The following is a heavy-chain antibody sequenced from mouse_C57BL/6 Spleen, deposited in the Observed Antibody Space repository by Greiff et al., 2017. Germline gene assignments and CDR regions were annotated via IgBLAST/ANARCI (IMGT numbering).Heavy chain of an antibody. CDR3: ARDYPNAMDY. CDR2: INPSSGYT. CDR1: GYTFPSYW. Sequence: QVQLKESGAELAKPGASVKLSCKASGYTFPSYWMHWVKQRPGQGLEWIGYINPSSGYTKYNQKFKDKAALTADKCSSTAYMQLSSLTYEDSAVYYCARDYPNAMDYWGQGTSVTVSS. V-gene: IGHV1-7*01. J-gene: IGHJ4*01. D-gene: IGHD2-4*01.